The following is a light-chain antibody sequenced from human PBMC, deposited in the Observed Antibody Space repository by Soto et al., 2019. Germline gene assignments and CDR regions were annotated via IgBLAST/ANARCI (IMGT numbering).Light chain of an antibody. Sequence: SYELTQPPSVSVSPGQTARITCSGDALPKQYASWYQQKPGQAPVLVIYKDTARPSGIPERFSGSSSGTTVTLIVSGVQAEDEAEYYCQSADSSVTVMFGGGTKLTVL. V-gene: IGLV3-25*02. CDR2: KDT. CDR3: QSADSSVTVM. J-gene: IGLJ3*02. CDR1: ALPKQY.